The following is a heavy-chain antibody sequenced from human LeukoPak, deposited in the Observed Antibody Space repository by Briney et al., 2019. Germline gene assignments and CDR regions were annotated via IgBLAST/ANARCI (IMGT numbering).Heavy chain of an antibody. J-gene: IGHJ4*02. D-gene: IGHD2-15*01. Sequence: SETLSLTCTVSGGSIRSYYWSWIRQPPGKGLEWIGYIYYTGSTNYNPSLKSRVTISVDTSKNQFYLNLSSVTAADTAVYYCARDRRSGEDSNFWGQGTLVIVSS. CDR1: GGSIRSYY. CDR3: ARDRRSGEDSNF. V-gene: IGHV4-59*01. CDR2: IYYTGST.